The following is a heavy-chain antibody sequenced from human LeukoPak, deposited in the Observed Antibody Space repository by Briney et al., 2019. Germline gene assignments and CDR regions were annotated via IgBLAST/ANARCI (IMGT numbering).Heavy chain of an antibody. V-gene: IGHV3-48*03. CDR2: ISSSGSTI. J-gene: IGHJ5*02. CDR1: GFTFSSYE. CDR3: ARDASLDP. Sequence: GVLRLSCAASGFTFSSYEMNWVRQAPGKGLEWVSYISSSGSTIYYADSVKGRFTISRDNAKNSVYLQMNSLRAEDMAVYYCARDASLDPWGQGTLVTVSS.